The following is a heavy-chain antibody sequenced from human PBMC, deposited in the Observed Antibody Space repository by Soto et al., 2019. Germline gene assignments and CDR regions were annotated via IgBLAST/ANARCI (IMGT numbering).Heavy chain of an antibody. CDR1: GGSISSYY. CDR2: IYYSGST. CDR3: AREYSSSPSIFDY. J-gene: IGHJ4*02. Sequence: PSETLSLTCTVSGGSISSYYWSWIRQPPGKGLEWIGYIYYSGSTNYNPSLKSRVTISVDTSKNQFSLKLSSVTAADTAVYYCAREYSSSPSIFDYWGQGTLVTVSS. V-gene: IGHV4-59*01. D-gene: IGHD6-6*01.